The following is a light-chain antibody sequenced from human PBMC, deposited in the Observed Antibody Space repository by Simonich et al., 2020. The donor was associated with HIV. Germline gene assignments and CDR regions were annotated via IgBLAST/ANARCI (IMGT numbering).Light chain of an antibody. CDR1: SGHSSYA. V-gene: IGLV4-69*01. J-gene: IGLJ3*02. CDR3: ATWDSNSWG. CDR2: LNRDGSH. Sequence: QLVLTQSPSASASLGASVKLTCTRSSGHSSYAIAWHQLQPEKGPRYLLKLNRDGSHSKGVGIPDRFSGSSSGAERYLTISSLQSEDEADYYCATWDSNSWGFGGGTKLTVL.